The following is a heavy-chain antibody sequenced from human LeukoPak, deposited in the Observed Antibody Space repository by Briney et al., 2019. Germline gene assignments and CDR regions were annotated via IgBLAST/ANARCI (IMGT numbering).Heavy chain of an antibody. CDR3: ARRYCSSTSCDMGADAFDI. CDR1: GFTFSSYW. J-gene: IGHJ3*02. CDR2: IRQDGSEK. V-gene: IGHV3-7*01. D-gene: IGHD2-2*02. Sequence: GGSLRLSCAASGFTFSSYWMSWVRQAPGKGLEWVANIRQDGSEKYYVDSVKGRFTISRDNAKKSLYLQVNSLRAEDTAVYYCARRYCSSTSCDMGADAFDIWGQGTMVIVTS.